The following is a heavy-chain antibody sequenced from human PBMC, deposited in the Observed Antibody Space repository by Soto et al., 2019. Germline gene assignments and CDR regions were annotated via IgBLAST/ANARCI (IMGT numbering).Heavy chain of an antibody. Sequence: EASVKVSCKASGGTLSSYAISWVRQAPGQGLEWMGGIIPIFGTANYAQKFQGRVTITADESTSTAYMELSSLRSEDTAVYYCASLDYDSSGYRPIYYFDYWGQGTLVTVSS. CDR3: ASLDYDSSGYRPIYYFDY. CDR2: IIPIFGTA. V-gene: IGHV1-69*13. J-gene: IGHJ4*02. CDR1: GGTLSSYA. D-gene: IGHD3-22*01.